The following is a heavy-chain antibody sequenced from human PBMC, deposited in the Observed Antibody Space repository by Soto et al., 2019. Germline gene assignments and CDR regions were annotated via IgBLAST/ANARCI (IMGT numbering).Heavy chain of an antibody. CDR3: ARDAQLSWHLWFDP. J-gene: IGHJ5*02. CDR2: IFDSGST. V-gene: IGHV4-59*01. CDR1: GDSISSYS. Sequence: QVQLQESGPGLLKPSETLSLTCTVSGDSISSYSWSWIRQPPGKGLEWIGYIFDSGSTNFNPSLTRLVTRLVDTSENQISLKVISVIAADAAVYYCARDAQLSWHLWFDPWGQGTLVTVSS. D-gene: IGHD3-10*01.